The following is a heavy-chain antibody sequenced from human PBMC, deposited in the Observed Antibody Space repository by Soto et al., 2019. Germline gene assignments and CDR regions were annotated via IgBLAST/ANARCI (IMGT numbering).Heavy chain of an antibody. CDR3: ARGATGSSRAFDI. CDR2: ISSSSSYI. D-gene: IGHD6-6*01. J-gene: IGHJ3*02. V-gene: IGHV3-21*01. CDR1: GFTFSSYS. Sequence: VPLVESGGCLVKPGGSLRLSCAASGFTFSSYSMNWVRQAPGKGLEWVSSISSSSSYIYYADSVKGRFTISRDNAKNSLYLQMNSLRAEDTAVYYCARGATGSSRAFDIWGQGTMVTVSS.